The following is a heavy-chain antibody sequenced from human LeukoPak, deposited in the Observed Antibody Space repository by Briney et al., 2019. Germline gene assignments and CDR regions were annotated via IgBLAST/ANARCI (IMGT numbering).Heavy chain of an antibody. V-gene: IGHV3-33*01. CDR1: GFTFSSYG. D-gene: IGHD2-15*01. CDR2: IWYDGSNK. CDR3: ARGARYCSGGGCYSAFYFDY. J-gene: IGHJ4*02. Sequence: GGSLRLSCAASGFTFSSYGMHWVRQAPGKGLEWVAVIWYDGSNKYYADSVKGRFTISRDNSKNTLYLQMNSLRAEDTAVYYCARGARYCSGGGCYSAFYFDYWGQGTLVTVSS.